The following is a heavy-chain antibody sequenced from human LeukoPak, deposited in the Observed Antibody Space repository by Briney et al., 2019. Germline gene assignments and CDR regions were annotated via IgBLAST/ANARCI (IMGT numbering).Heavy chain of an antibody. D-gene: IGHD3-9*01. V-gene: IGHV5-51*01. CDR2: IYPGDSDT. J-gene: IGHJ6*03. CDR1: GYSFTSYW. CDR3: ARHRDAMYYDILTGYLPIPYYYYYYMDV. Sequence: GESLKISCKGSGYSFTSYWIGWVRQMPGKGLEWMGIIYPGDSDTRYSPSFQGQVTISADKSISTAYLQWSSLKASDTAMYYCARHRDAMYYDILTGYLPIPYYYYYYMDVWGKGTTVTVSS.